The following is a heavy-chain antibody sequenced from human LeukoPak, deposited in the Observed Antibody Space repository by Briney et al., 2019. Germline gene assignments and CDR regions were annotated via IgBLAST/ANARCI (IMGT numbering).Heavy chain of an antibody. Sequence: PSETLSLTCTVSGGSISSSSYYWGWIRQPPGKGLEWIGSIYYSGSTYYNPSLKSRVTISVDTSKNQFSLKLSSVTAADTAVYYCARVFRSSGFYFDYWGQGTLVTVSS. V-gene: IGHV4-39*07. CDR2: IYYSGST. J-gene: IGHJ4*02. CDR3: ARVFRSSGFYFDY. CDR1: GGSISSSSYY. D-gene: IGHD6-19*01.